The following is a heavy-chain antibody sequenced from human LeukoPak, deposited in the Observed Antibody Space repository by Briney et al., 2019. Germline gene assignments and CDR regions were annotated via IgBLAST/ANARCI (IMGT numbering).Heavy chain of an antibody. D-gene: IGHD2-15*01. CDR2: IHDNGGAI. J-gene: IGHJ4*02. Sequence: PGGSLRLSCEASGFTFSDYGMNWVRQSPGKGLEWISYIHDNGGAIYYADSVKGRFAISRDNAKNSLYLQMNSLRAEDTAVYYCARSSVSSADTYWGQGTLVTVSS. V-gene: IGHV3-48*04. CDR1: GFTFSDYG. CDR3: ARSSVSSADTY.